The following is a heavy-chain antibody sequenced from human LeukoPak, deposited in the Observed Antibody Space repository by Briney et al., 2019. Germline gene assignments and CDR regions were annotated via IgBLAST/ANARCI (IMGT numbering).Heavy chain of an antibody. CDR1: GFTFSSYA. CDR2: ISYDGSNK. J-gene: IGHJ4*02. V-gene: IGHV3-30*04. CDR3: ARGWRWLDF. D-gene: IGHD5-24*01. Sequence: TGGSLRLSCAASGFTFSSYAMHWVRQAPGKGLEWVAVISYDGSNKYYADSVKGRFTISRDNAKNSLYLQMNSLRAEDTAVYYCARGWRWLDFWGQGTLVTVSS.